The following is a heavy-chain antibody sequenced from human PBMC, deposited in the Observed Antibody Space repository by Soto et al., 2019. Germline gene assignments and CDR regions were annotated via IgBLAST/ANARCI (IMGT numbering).Heavy chain of an antibody. Sequence: DSVKVSCKASGYTFTSYGISWVRQAPGQGLEWMGWISAYNGNTNYAQKLQGRVTMTTDTSTSTAYMELRSLRSDDTAVYYCARDQPTILLVFCCWAIWGQRTLVTVSS. D-gene: IGHD2-2*01. CDR3: ARDQPTILLVFCCWAI. CDR1: GYTFTSYG. J-gene: IGHJ4*02. CDR2: ISAYNGNT. V-gene: IGHV1-18*04.